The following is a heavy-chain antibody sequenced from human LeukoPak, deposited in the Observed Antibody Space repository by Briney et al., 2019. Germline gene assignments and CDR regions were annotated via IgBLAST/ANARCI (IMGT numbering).Heavy chain of an antibody. Sequence: GGSLRLSCAASGFTVSSNYMSWVRQAPGKGLEWVSVIYSGGSTYYADSVKGRFTISRDNFKNTLYLQMNSLRAEDTAVYYCARPGLWFGGKYFQHWGQGTLVTVSS. CDR1: GFTVSSNY. V-gene: IGHV3-66*04. D-gene: IGHD3-10*01. CDR3: ARPGLWFGGKYFQH. J-gene: IGHJ1*01. CDR2: IYSGGST.